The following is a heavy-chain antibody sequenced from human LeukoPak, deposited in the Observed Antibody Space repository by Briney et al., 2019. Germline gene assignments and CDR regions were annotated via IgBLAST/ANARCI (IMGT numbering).Heavy chain of an antibody. CDR3: AKRSIAARRNYYYMDV. Sequence: GGSLRLSCAASGFTFSSYAMSWVRQAPGKGLEWVSAISGSGGSTYYADSVKGRFTISRDNSKNTLYLQMNSLRAEDTAVYYCAKRSIAARRNYYYMDVWGKGTTVTVSS. CDR2: ISGSGGST. D-gene: IGHD6-6*01. CDR1: GFTFSSYA. J-gene: IGHJ6*03. V-gene: IGHV3-23*01.